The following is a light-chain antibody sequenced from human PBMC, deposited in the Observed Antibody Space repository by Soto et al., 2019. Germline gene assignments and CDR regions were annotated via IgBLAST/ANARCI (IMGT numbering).Light chain of an antibody. Sequence: EIVMTQSPATLSVSPGDRATLSCRAGQSVSSNLAWYQQKPGQAPRLLIYGASTRATGIPARFSGSGSGTEFTLTISSLQSEDVAVYYCQRYNDWPITFGQGTRLDIK. CDR2: GAS. CDR3: QRYNDWPIT. J-gene: IGKJ5*01. CDR1: QSVSSN. V-gene: IGKV3-15*01.